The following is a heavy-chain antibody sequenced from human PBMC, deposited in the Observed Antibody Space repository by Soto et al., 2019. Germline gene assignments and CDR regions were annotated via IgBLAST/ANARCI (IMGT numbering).Heavy chain of an antibody. V-gene: IGHV4-59*01. CDR2: IYYSGST. CDR3: ATVGYCSSTSCYSHYYYMDV. CDR1: GGSISSYY. J-gene: IGHJ6*03. D-gene: IGHD2-2*01. Sequence: PSETLSLTCTVSGGSISSYYWSWIRQPPGKGLEWIGYIYYSGSTNYNPSLKSRVTISTDTAYMELSSLRSEDTAVYYCATVGYCSSTSCYSHYYYMDVWGKGTTVTVSS.